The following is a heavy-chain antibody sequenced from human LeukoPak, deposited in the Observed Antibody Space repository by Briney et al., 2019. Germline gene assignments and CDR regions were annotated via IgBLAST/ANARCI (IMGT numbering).Heavy chain of an antibody. Sequence: PGGSLRLSCAASRFIFDNYGMTWVRQAPGKGLEWVSGISDDGYSTYYADSVKGRFTISRDNSKNTLYLQMNSLRAEDTAVYYCAKDLACVGDCYYEYFQHWGQGTLVTVSS. J-gene: IGHJ1*01. V-gene: IGHV3-23*01. CDR2: ISDDGYST. CDR1: RFIFDNYG. D-gene: IGHD2-21*02. CDR3: AKDLACVGDCYYEYFQH.